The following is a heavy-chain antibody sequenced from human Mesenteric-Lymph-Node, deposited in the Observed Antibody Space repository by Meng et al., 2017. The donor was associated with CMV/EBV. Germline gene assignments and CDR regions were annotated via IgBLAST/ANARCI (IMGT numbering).Heavy chain of an antibody. J-gene: IGHJ4*02. CDR1: GYTFTSYD. V-gene: IGHV1-8*01. Sequence: ASVKVSCKASGYTFTSYDINWVRQATGQGLEWMGWMNPNSGNTGYAQKFQGRVTMTRNTSISTAYMELSSLRSEDTAVYYCARGGIPYYYDSSGYYFDYWGQGTLVTVSS. D-gene: IGHD3-22*01. CDR3: ARGGIPYYYDSSGYYFDY. CDR2: MNPNSGNT.